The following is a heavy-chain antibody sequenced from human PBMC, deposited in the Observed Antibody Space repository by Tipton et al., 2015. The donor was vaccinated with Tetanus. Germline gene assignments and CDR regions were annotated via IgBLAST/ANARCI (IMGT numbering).Heavy chain of an antibody. Sequence: GLVKPSETLSLTCTVSGGSMSNNYWSWIRQPPGKGLEWIAYIFYSGSTNYSPSLKSRVAISMDTSKNQISLKLSSVTAADTAVYYCARRSYCGSSRCFDAFDWWGQGTMVPVSS. CDR2: IFYSGST. J-gene: IGHJ3*01. CDR1: GGSMSNNY. D-gene: IGHD2-2*01. CDR3: ARRSYCGSSRCFDAFDW. V-gene: IGHV4-59*01.